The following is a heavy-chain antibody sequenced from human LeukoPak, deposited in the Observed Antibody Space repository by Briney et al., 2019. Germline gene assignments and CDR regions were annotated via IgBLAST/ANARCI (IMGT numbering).Heavy chain of an antibody. Sequence: SETLSLTCTVSGGSISSYYWSWIRQPPGKGLEWIGYIYYSGSTNYNPSLKSRVTISVGTSKNQFSLKLSSVTAADTAVYYCAGEKRSDIVATYYFDYWGQGTLVTVSS. V-gene: IGHV4-59*01. CDR3: AGEKRSDIVATYYFDY. CDR2: IYYSGST. J-gene: IGHJ4*02. CDR1: GGSISSYY. D-gene: IGHD5-12*01.